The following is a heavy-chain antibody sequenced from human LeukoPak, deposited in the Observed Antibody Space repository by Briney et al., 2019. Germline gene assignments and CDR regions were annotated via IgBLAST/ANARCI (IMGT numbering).Heavy chain of an antibody. J-gene: IGHJ4*02. CDR2: IKSKTDGWTT. Sequence: PGGTLTLSCAASGFSFSSYYMSWVRQAPGKGLEWVGGIKSKTDGWTTDYAAPVKGRFTISRDDTKTTLYLQMNSLKTEDTAVSYCTADRAYYYDSSRDRDPFGYWGQGTLVTVSS. D-gene: IGHD3-22*01. CDR1: GFSFSSYY. V-gene: IGHV3-15*01. CDR3: TADRAYYYDSSRDRDPFGY.